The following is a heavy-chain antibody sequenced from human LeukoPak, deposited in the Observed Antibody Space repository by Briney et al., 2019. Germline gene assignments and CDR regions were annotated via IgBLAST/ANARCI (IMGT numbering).Heavy chain of an antibody. Sequence: PGGSLRLSCTASGFTFSGYYWSWIRQPPGKGLEWIGEINHSGSTNYNPSLKSRVTISVDTSKNQFSLKLSSVTAADTAVYYCARGWGEDLGYCSSTSCLTHFDYWGQGTLDTVSS. CDR1: GFTFSGYY. CDR3: ARGWGEDLGYCSSTSCLTHFDY. CDR2: INHSGST. J-gene: IGHJ4*02. D-gene: IGHD2-2*01. V-gene: IGHV4-34*01.